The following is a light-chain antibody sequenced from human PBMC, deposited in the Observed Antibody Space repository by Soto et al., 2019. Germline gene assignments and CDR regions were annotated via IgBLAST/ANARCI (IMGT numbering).Light chain of an antibody. CDR2: DAS. CDR3: QLRSNWPPTWT. Sequence: EIVLTQSAAILSLSPGERATLSYRASQSISNYLAWYQHKPGQAPRLLIYDASSRATGIPARFGGSGSGTDFTLTISSLEPEDFAVYFCQLRSNWPPTWTFGQGTKVEVK. J-gene: IGKJ1*01. CDR1: QSISNY. V-gene: IGKV3-11*01.